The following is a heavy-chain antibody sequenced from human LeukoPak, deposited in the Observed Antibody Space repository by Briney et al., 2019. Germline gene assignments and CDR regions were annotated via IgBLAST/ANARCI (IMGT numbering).Heavy chain of an antibody. CDR3: ARGPYAPHYYDSSGPGYYFDY. Sequence: ASVKVSCKASGYTFTSYGISWVRQAPGQGLEWMGWISAYRCNTNYAQKLQGRVTMTTDTSTSTAYMELRSLRSDDTAVYYCARGPYAPHYYDSSGPGYYFDYWGQGTLVTVSS. CDR2: ISAYRCNT. CDR1: GYTFTSYG. V-gene: IGHV1-18*01. D-gene: IGHD3-22*01. J-gene: IGHJ4*02.